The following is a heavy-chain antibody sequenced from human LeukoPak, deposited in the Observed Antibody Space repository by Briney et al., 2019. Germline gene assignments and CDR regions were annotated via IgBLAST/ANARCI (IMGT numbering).Heavy chain of an antibody. J-gene: IGHJ4*02. Sequence: GGSLRLSCAAAGFTFSDYYMSRIRQAPGKGLEWVSYISSSGSTIYYADSVKGRFTISRDNAKNSLYLQMNSLRAEDTAVYYCAKTPAGYSSGRYPGWPVDYWGQGTLVTVSS. V-gene: IGHV3-11*01. CDR2: ISSSGSTI. CDR1: GFTFSDYY. CDR3: AKTPAGYSSGRYPGWPVDY. D-gene: IGHD6-19*01.